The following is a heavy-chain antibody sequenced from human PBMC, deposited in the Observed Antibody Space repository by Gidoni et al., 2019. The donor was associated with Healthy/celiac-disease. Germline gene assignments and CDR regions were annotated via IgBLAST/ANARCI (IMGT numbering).Heavy chain of an antibody. CDR1: GGTFSSYA. CDR2: IIPIFGTA. Sequence: QVQLEQSGAEVKKPGSSVKVSCKASGGTFSSYAISWVRQALGQGLEWVGGIIPIFGTANYAQKFPVRVTITADESTSTAYMELSSLRSEDTAVYYCASDRLAAAECAFDIWGQGTMVTVSS. V-gene: IGHV1-69*01. CDR3: ASDRLAAAECAFDI. J-gene: IGHJ3*02. D-gene: IGHD6-13*01.